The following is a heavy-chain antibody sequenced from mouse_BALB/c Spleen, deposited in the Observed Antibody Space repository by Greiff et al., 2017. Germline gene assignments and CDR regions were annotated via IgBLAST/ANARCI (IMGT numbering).Heavy chain of an antibody. J-gene: IGHJ2*01. Sequence: QVQLKQSGAELVRPGASVTLSCKASGYTFTDYEMHWVKQTPVHGLEWIGAIDPETGGTAYNQKFKGKATLTADKSSSTAYMELRSLTSEDSAVYYCTRRGPSFDYWGQGTTLTVSS. CDR1: GYTFTDYE. V-gene: IGHV1-15*01. CDR2: IDPETGGT. CDR3: TRRGPSFDY.